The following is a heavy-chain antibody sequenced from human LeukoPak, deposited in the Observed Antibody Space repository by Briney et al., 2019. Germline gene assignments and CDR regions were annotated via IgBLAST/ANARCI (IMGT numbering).Heavy chain of an antibody. D-gene: IGHD4-23*01. CDR1: GYSFTSFW. V-gene: IGHV5-51*01. J-gene: IGHJ4*02. CDR2: IYPGDSDT. Sequence: GESLKISCKGSGYSFTSFWIGWVRQMPGKGLEWMGIIYPGDSDTRYSPSFQGQVTISADKSISTAYLQWSSLKASDTAIFYCARRLDYGGNTHGYWGQGTLVTVFS. CDR3: ARRLDYGGNTHGY.